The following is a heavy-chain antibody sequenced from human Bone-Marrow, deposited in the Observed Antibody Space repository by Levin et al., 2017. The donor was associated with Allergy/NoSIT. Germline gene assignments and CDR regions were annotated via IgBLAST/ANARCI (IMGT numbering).Heavy chain of an antibody. V-gene: IGHV3-64D*06. Sequence: GESLKISCSASGSTVTIYAMHWVRQAPGKGLEHVSAVSRDGRSTYYADSVKGRFTISRDISKSTIFLQMSSLRPEDTAVYYCVTRGFDCWGQGALVTVSS. D-gene: IGHD3-10*01. CDR1: GSTVTIYA. J-gene: IGHJ4*02. CDR2: VSRDGRST. CDR3: VTRGFDC.